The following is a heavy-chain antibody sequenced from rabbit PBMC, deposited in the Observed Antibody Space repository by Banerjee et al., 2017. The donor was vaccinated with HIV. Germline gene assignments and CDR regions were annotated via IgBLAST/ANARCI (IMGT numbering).Heavy chain of an antibody. V-gene: IGHV1S47*01. J-gene: IGHJ4*01. CDR1: GFDFSSYG. D-gene: IGHD8-1*01. CDR3: YVTGGDYYNHNL. Sequence: QEQLEESGGDLVQPGGSLKLSCKASGFDFSSYGVSWVRQAPGKGLEWIGYIDPVFVSTYYASWVNGRFTISSHNAQNTLYLQLNSLTAADTATYFCYVTGGDYYNHNLWGQGTLVTVS. CDR2: IDPVFVST.